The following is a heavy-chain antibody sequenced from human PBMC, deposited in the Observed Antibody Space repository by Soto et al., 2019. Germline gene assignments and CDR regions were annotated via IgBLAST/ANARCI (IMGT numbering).Heavy chain of an antibody. CDR3: ARVVYDSSGYYISKDYYGMDV. CDR1: GGSISSYY. D-gene: IGHD3-22*01. V-gene: IGHV4-59*08. Sequence: PSETLSLTCTVSGGSISSYYWSWIRQPPGKGLEWIGYIYYSGSTNYNPSLKSRVTISVDTSKNQFSLKLSSVTAADTAVYYCARVVYDSSGYYISKDYYGMDVWGQGTTVTVSS. J-gene: IGHJ6*02. CDR2: IYYSGST.